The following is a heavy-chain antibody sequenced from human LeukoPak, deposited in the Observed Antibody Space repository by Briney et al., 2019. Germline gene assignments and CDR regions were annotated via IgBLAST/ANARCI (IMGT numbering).Heavy chain of an antibody. CDR3: AKMQEYYYDSRDY. Sequence: GVLRLSCAASGFTFSSYAMSWGRQAPGKGLEWASAISGSGGSTYYADSVKGRFTISRDNSKNTLYLQMNSLRAEDTAVYYCAKMQEYYYDSRDYWGQGTLVTVSS. J-gene: IGHJ4*02. V-gene: IGHV3-23*01. D-gene: IGHD3-22*01. CDR2: ISGSGGST. CDR1: GFTFSSYA.